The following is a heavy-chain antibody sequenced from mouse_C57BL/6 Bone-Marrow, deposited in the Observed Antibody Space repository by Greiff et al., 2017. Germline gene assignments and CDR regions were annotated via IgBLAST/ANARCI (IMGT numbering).Heavy chain of an antibody. V-gene: IGHV6-6*01. CDR2: IRNKANNHAT. CDR3: TRGPIYDYGKDN. J-gene: IGHJ2*01. CDR1: GFTFSDAW. D-gene: IGHD2-4*01. Sequence: EVQVVESGGGLVQPGGSMKLSCAASGFTFSDAWMDWVRQSPEKGLEWVAEIRNKANNHATYYAESVKGRFTISRDDSKSSVYLQMNSLRAEDTGIYYCTRGPIYDYGKDNWGQGTTLTVSS.